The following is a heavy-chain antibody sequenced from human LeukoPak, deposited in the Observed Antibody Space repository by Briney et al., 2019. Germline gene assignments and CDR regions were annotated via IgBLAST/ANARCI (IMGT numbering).Heavy chain of an antibody. J-gene: IGHJ4*02. CDR2: IKQDGSEK. CDR3: ARVGVFTGYSFDY. D-gene: IGHD3-9*01. CDR1: GFTVSSYW. Sequence: PGGSLRLSCAASGFTVSSYWMSWVRLAPEKGLEWVANIKQDGSEKQYVDFVKGRFTIYRDNAKNSLYLQMNSLRAEDTAVYYCARVGVFTGYSFDYWGQGTLVTVSS. V-gene: IGHV3-7*01.